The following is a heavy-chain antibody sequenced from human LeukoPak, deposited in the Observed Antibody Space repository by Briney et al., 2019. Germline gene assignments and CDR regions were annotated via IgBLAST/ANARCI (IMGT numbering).Heavy chain of an antibody. CDR1: GFTASSNY. V-gene: IGHV3-66*01. D-gene: IGHD3-10*01. CDR2: IYSGGST. CDR3: ARIRPRPGSGSTIDAFDI. J-gene: IGHJ3*02. Sequence: GALRLSCAASGFTASSNYMSWVRQAPGKGLEWVSVIYSGGSTYYADSVKGRFTISRDNSKNTLYLQMNSLRAEDTAVYCCARIRPRPGSGSTIDAFDIWGQGTMVTVSS.